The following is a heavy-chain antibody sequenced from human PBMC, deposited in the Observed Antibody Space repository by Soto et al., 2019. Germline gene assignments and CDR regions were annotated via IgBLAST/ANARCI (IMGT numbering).Heavy chain of an antibody. CDR3: ARYTSNYYYGMAV. J-gene: IGHJ6*02. V-gene: IGHV4-59*01. CDR2: IYYSGIT. D-gene: IGHD2-2*02. CDR1: GGSISSYY. Sequence: PSETLSLTCTVSGGSISSYYWSWIRQPPGKGLEWIGYIYYSGITNYNPSLKSRVTISVDTSKNQFSLKLSSVTAADTAVYYCARYTSNYYYGMAVWGQETTVTVSS.